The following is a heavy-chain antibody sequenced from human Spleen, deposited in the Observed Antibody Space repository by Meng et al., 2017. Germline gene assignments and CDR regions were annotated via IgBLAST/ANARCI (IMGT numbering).Heavy chain of an antibody. V-gene: IGHV1-3*01. D-gene: IGHD2/OR15-2a*01. J-gene: IGHJ5*02. CDR2: INAGNGNT. Sequence: QVHRVQSGADVKRPGASVKVSCKASVHTFTSYGFHWVLQAPGQRLELIGWINAGNGNTKYSTHFQGRVTITRDTSASNAYMELSSLRSEDTAIYYCARSWIVQGNWFDRWGQGTLVTVSS. CDR1: VHTFTSYG. CDR3: ARSWIVQGNWFDR.